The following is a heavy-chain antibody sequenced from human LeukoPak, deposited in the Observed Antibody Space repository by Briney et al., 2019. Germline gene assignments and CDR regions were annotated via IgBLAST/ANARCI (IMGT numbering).Heavy chain of an antibody. D-gene: IGHD2-2*01. Sequence: GASVKVSCKASGYTFTSYGISWVRQAPGQGLEWMGWISAYNGNTNYAQKLQGRVTMTTDTSTSTAYMELRSLRSDDTAVYYCARDIDCSSTSCPELDYWGQGTLVTVSS. J-gene: IGHJ4*02. CDR2: ISAYNGNT. V-gene: IGHV1-18*01. CDR1: GYTFTSYG. CDR3: ARDIDCSSTSCPELDY.